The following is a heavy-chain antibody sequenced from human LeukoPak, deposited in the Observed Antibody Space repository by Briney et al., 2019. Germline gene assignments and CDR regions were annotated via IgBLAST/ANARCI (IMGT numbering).Heavy chain of an antibody. CDR3: ARGPLPYYYGSGTLGPFDY. Sequence: SETLSLTCAVNGGSFSGYYWTWIRQPPGKGLEWIGEINDRGSTNYNPSLKSRVTISVDMSNNQLSLNLRSVTAADTAVYYCARGPLPYYYGSGTLGPFDYWGQGTLVTVSS. CDR1: GGSFSGYY. V-gene: IGHV4-34*01. D-gene: IGHD3-10*01. CDR2: INDRGST. J-gene: IGHJ4*02.